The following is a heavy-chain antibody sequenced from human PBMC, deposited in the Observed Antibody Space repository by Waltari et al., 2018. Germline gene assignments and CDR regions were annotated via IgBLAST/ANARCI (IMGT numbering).Heavy chain of an antibody. J-gene: IGHJ4*02. CDR2: ISGSGGST. CDR3: AKDWGSGSLGGYYFDY. D-gene: IGHD3-10*01. CDR1: GFTFSSYA. Sequence: EVQLLESGGGLVQPGGSLRLSCAASGFTFSSYAMSWVRQAPGKGLEWVSAISGSGGSTTYADSVKGRFTISRDNSKNTLYLQMNSLRAEDTAVYYCAKDWGSGSLGGYYFDYWGQGTLVTVSS. V-gene: IGHV3-23*01.